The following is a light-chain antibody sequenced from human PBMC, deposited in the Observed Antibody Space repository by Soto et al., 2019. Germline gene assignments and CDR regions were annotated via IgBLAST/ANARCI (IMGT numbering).Light chain of an antibody. J-gene: IGLJ1*01. V-gene: IGLV1-40*01. CDR1: IANIGAAYN. Sequence: QSVLTQPPSVSGAPVQRVSVSFTGSIANIGAAYNVDWYQQLPGTAPKLLIYGNNNRPSGVPARFSGSKSGTSASLAIAGLQAEDEGDYYCQSYDSSLSGYVFGTGSKVTVL. CDR3: QSYDSSLSGYV. CDR2: GNN.